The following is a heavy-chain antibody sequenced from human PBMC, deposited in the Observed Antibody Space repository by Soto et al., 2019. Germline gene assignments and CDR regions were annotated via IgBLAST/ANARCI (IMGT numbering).Heavy chain of an antibody. Sequence: GGSLRLSCAASGFTFSSYAMHWVRQAPGKGLEWVAVISYDGSNKYYADSVKGRFTISRDNSKNTLYLQMNSLRAEDTAVYYCARVLSVAGDFDYWGQGTLVTVSS. D-gene: IGHD6-19*01. CDR2: ISYDGSNK. CDR1: GFTFSSYA. J-gene: IGHJ4*02. CDR3: ARVLSVAGDFDY. V-gene: IGHV3-30-3*01.